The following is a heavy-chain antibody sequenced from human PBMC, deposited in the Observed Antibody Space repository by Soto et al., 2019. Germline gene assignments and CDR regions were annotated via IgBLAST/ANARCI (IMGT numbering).Heavy chain of an antibody. D-gene: IGHD3-3*01. CDR3: ARDLFTIFGVVPLGMDV. Sequence: PGGSLRLSCAASGLTFISYGMHWVRQAPGKGLEWVAVIWYDGSNKYYADSVKGRFTISRDNSKNTLYLQMNSLRAEDTAVYYCARDLFTIFGVVPLGMDVWGQGTTVTVSS. J-gene: IGHJ6*02. V-gene: IGHV3-33*01. CDR2: IWYDGSNK. CDR1: GLTFISYG.